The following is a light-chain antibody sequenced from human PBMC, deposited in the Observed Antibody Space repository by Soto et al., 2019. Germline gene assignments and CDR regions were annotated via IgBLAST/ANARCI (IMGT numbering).Light chain of an antibody. CDR2: EVT. CDR1: SSDVGGYNY. J-gene: IGLJ2*01. CDR3: SSYTRGTTVV. V-gene: IGLV2-14*01. Sequence: QSALTQPASVSGSPGQSITISCTGTSSDVGGYNYVSWYQQHPGKAPKLVIYEVTKRPSGVSNRFSASKSGNTASLTISGLQAEDEADYYCSSYTRGTTVVFGGGTQLTVL.